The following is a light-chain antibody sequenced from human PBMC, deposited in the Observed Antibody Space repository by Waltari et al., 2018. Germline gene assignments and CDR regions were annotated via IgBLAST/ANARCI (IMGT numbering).Light chain of an antibody. CDR2: GTS. CDR1: GSNLGAGYD. Sequence: QSVLTQPPSVSGAPGQRVSISCTGSGSNLGAGYDGAWYQQHPGKAPKLPSHGTSTRPPGVPDRFFGSQSGTSASLAITALQAEDEAEYYCQSYDTSLSVVFGGGTKLTVL. J-gene: IGLJ2*01. CDR3: QSYDTSLSVV. V-gene: IGLV1-40*01.